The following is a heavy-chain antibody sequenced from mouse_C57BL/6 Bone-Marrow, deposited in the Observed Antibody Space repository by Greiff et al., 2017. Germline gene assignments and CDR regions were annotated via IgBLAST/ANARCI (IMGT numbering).Heavy chain of an antibody. D-gene: IGHD2-5*01. J-gene: IGHJ1*03. Sequence: QVQLQQSGAELVKPGASVKMSCKASGYTFTSYWITWVKQRPGQGLEWIGDIYPGSGSTNYNEKFKSKATLTVATSSSTAYMQLSSLTSEDAAVYYCARACYSNGWYFDVWGTGTTVTVSS. V-gene: IGHV1-55*01. CDR3: ARACYSNGWYFDV. CDR1: GYTFTSYW. CDR2: IYPGSGST.